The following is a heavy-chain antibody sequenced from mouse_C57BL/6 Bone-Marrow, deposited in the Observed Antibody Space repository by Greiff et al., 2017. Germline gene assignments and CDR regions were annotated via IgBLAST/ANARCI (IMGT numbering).Heavy chain of an antibody. CDR3: TGRGHYYAMDY. CDR2: IRLKSDNYAT. Sequence: EVKLVESGGGLVQPGGSMKLSCVASGFTFSNSWMNWVRQSPEKGLEWVAQIRLKSDNYATHYAESVKGRFTISRDDSKSSVYLQMNNLRAEDTGIYYCTGRGHYYAMDYWGQGTSVTVSS. J-gene: IGHJ4*01. CDR1: GFTFSNSW. V-gene: IGHV6-3*01.